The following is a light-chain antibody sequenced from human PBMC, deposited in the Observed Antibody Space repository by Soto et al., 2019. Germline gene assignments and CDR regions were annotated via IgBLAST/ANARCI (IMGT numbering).Light chain of an antibody. CDR2: AVN. V-gene: IGLV2-11*01. CDR3: CSSAGNLFV. Sequence: QSALTQPRSVSGSPGQSVTISCTGTSSDVGGYNYVSWYQQHPGKAPKLMIYAVNKRPSGVPDRFSGSKSGNTPSLTISGLQADDEADYYCCSSAGNLFVFGSGTKVTVL. CDR1: SSDVGGYNY. J-gene: IGLJ1*01.